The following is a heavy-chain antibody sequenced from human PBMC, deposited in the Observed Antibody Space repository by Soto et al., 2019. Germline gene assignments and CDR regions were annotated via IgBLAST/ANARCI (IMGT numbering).Heavy chain of an antibody. V-gene: IGHV4-39*01. CDR3: ARHFDYYDSSGYNWFDP. D-gene: IGHD3-22*01. Sequence: SETLSLTCTVSGGSISSSSYYWGWIRQPPGKGLEWIGSIYYSGSTYYNPSLKSRVTISVDTSKNQFSLKLSSVTAADTAVYYCARHFDYYDSSGYNWFDPWGQGTLVTVSS. CDR1: GGSISSSSYY. J-gene: IGHJ5*02. CDR2: IYYSGST.